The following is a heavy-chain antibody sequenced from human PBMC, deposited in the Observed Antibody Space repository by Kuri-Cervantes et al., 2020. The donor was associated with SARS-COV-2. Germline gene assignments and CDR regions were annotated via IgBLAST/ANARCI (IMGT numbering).Heavy chain of an antibody. Sequence: GESLKISCAASGFAFSSYSMNWVRQAPGKGLEWVSAISGSGGSTYYADSVKGRFTISRDNSKNTLYLQMNSLRAEDTAVYYCAKLLRGEIFGVVTPFDYWGQGTLVTVSS. V-gene: IGHV3-23*01. J-gene: IGHJ4*02. CDR1: GFAFSSYS. CDR3: AKLLRGEIFGVVTPFDY. D-gene: IGHD3-3*01. CDR2: ISGSGGST.